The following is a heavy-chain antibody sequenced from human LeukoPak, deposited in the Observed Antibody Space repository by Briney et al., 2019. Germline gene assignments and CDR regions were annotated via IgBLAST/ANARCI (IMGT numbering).Heavy chain of an antibody. CDR1: GFTFSNAW. CDR3: TTDGDYEPGAFDI. V-gene: IGHV3-15*01. D-gene: IGHD3-16*01. CDR2: IKSKTDGGTT. Sequence: GSLRLSCAASGFTFSNAWMSWVRQAPGKGLEWVGRIKSKTDGGTTDYAAPVKGRFTISRDDSKNTLYLQMNSLKTEDTAVYYCTTDGDYEPGAFDIWGQGTMVTVSS. J-gene: IGHJ3*02.